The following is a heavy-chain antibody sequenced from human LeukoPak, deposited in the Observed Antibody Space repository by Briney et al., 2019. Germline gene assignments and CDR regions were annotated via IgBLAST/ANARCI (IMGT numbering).Heavy chain of an antibody. J-gene: IGHJ4*02. CDR2: IYPGDSDT. V-gene: IGHV5-51*01. CDR1: GYSFTSYW. D-gene: IGHD2-2*01. CDR3: ARQFTLGYCSSTSCHPSGDY. Sequence: GESLKISCKGSGYSFTSYWIGWVRQMPGKGLEWMGIIYPGDSDTRYGPSFQGQVTISADKSISTAYLQWSSLKASDTAMYYCARQFTLGYCSSTSCHPSGDYWGQGTLVTVSS.